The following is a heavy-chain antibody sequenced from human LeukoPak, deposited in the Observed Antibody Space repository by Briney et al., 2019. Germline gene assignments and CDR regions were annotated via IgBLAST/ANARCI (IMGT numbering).Heavy chain of an antibody. CDR2: ISAYNGNT. Sequence: ASVKVSCKASGYTFTSYGISWVRQAPGQGLEWMGWISAYNGNTNYAQKLQGRVTMTTDTSTSTAYMELRSLRSDDTAVYYCARGGSYYYGSGSKSDAFDIWGQGTMVTVSS. D-gene: IGHD3-10*01. CDR3: ARGGSYYYGSGSKSDAFDI. CDR1: GYTFTSYG. V-gene: IGHV1-18*01. J-gene: IGHJ3*02.